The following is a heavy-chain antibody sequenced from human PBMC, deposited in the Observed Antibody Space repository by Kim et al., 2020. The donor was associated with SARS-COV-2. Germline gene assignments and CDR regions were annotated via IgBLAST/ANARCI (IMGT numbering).Heavy chain of an antibody. D-gene: IGHD2-2*01. Sequence: GGSLRLSCTASGFTFSNYALNWVRQAPGKGLEWVSSISANGDTPYYAASVEGRLIISRDNAKNAVYLHMNSLRAEDTALYYCAKPRSTYCSITTCNNFDYWGRGTLVSVSS. CDR1: GFTFSNYA. CDR2: ISANGDTP. J-gene: IGHJ4*01. V-gene: IGHV3-23*01. CDR3: AKPRSTYCSITTCNNFDY.